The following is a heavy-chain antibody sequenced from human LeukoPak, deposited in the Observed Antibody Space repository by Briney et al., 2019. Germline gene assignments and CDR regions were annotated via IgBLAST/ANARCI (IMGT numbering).Heavy chain of an antibody. CDR3: ARVPGYSGYDY. V-gene: IGHV1-2*02. Sequence: ASVKLSCKASGYTFTGYYMHWVRQAPGQRLEWMGWINPNSGGTNYAQKFQGRVTMTRDTSISTAYMELSRLRSDDTAVYYCARVPGYSGYDYWGQGTLVTVSS. CDR2: INPNSGGT. D-gene: IGHD5-12*01. CDR1: GYTFTGYY. J-gene: IGHJ4*02.